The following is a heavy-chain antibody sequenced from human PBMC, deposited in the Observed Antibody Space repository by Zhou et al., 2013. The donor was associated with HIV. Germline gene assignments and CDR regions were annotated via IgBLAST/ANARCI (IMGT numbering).Heavy chain of an antibody. CDR3: ARAPPSYSGSYFDY. CDR1: GGTFSVFA. Sequence: QVQLVQSGAEVKKPGSSVTVSCTTSGGTFSVFAIHWVRQAPGQGLEWMGGINPIFRKADYAQRFQDRVSITTDESSTTAYLELSSLRSEDTAVYYCARAPPSYSGSYFDYWGQGTLVTVSS. CDR2: INPIFRKA. J-gene: IGHJ4*02. V-gene: IGHV1-69*05. D-gene: IGHD1-26*01.